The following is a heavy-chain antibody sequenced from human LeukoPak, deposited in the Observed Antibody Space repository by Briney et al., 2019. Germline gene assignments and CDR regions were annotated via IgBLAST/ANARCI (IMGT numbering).Heavy chain of an antibody. CDR1: GYTFTGYY. D-gene: IGHD6-13*01. CDR2: INPNSGGT. J-gene: IGHJ6*02. CDR3: ARGQSWYNYYYGMDV. Sequence: ASVKVSCKASGYTFTGYYMHWVRQAPGQGLEWMGWINPNSGGTSYAQKFQGRVTMTRDTSISTAYMELSRLRSDDTAVYYCARGQSWYNYYYGMDVWGQGTTVTVSS. V-gene: IGHV1-2*02.